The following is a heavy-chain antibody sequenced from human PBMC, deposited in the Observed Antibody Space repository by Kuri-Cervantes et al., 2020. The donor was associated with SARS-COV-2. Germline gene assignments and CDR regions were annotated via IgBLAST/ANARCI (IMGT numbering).Heavy chain of an antibody. D-gene: IGHD6-6*01. CDR2: IYYSGST. Sequence: SETLSLTCTVSGGSISSSSYHWGWIRQPPGKGLERIGSIYYSGSTYYNPSLKSRVTISVDTSKNQFSLKLSSVTAADTAVYYCATSGGQLPFDYWGQGTLVTVSS. CDR1: GGSISSSSYH. V-gene: IGHV4-39*01. J-gene: IGHJ4*02. CDR3: ATSGGQLPFDY.